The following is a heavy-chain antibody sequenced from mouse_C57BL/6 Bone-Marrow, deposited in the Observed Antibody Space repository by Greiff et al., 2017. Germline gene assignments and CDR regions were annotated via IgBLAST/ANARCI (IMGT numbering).Heavy chain of an antibody. CDR1: GFNIKDDY. Sequence: VQLQQSGAELVGPGASVKLSCTASGFNIKDDYMHWVKQRPEQGLEWIGWIDPENGDTEYASKFQGKATITADTSSNTAYLQLSSLTSEDTAVYYCTTWYFDVWGTGTTVTVSS. CDR2: IDPENGDT. J-gene: IGHJ1*03. V-gene: IGHV14-4*01. CDR3: TTWYFDV.